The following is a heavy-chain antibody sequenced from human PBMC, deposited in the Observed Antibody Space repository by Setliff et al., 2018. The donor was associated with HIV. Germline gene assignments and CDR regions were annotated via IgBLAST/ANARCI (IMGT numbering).Heavy chain of an antibody. D-gene: IGHD4-17*01. J-gene: IGHJ4*02. Sequence: SETLSLTCGVSGYSISSDYCWGWIRQPPGKGLEWIGNMCHGGNNNYYNPSLKSRVTIPVDTSKNQFFLKVTSVTAADTAVYYCVRDDYGYNGKGFDYWGPGTLVTVSS. CDR2: MCHGGNNN. CDR3: VRDDYGYNGKGFDY. CDR1: GYSISSDYC. V-gene: IGHV4-38-2*02.